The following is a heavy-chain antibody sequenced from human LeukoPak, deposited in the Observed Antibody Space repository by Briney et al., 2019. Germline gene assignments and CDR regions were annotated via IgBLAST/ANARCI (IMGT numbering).Heavy chain of an antibody. V-gene: IGHV3-23*01. CDR3: AKKYSSGWYLGAFDI. Sequence: GGSLRLSCAASGFTFSSYAMSGVRQAPGKGLEWVSAISGSGGSTYYADSVKGRFTISRDNSKNTLYLQMNSLRAEDTAVYYCAKKYSSGWYLGAFDIWGQGTMVTVSS. J-gene: IGHJ3*02. CDR1: GFTFSSYA. D-gene: IGHD6-19*01. CDR2: ISGSGGST.